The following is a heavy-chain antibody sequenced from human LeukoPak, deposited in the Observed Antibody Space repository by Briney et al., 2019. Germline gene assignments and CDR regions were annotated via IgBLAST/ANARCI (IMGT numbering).Heavy chain of an antibody. D-gene: IGHD1-26*01. CDR3: ARAERSGSYSFDY. CDR2: INPNSGGT. V-gene: IGHV1-2*02. J-gene: IGHJ4*02. CDR1: GYTFTGYY. Sequence: ASVKVSCKASGYTFTGYYMHWVRQAPGQGLEWMGWINPNSGGTNYAQKLQGRVTMTTDTSTSTAYMELRSLRSDDTAVYYCARAERSGSYSFDYWGQGTLVTVSS.